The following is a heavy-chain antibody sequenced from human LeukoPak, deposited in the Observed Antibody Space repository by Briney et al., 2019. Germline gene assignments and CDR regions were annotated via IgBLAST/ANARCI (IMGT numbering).Heavy chain of an antibody. D-gene: IGHD2-21*01. CDR3: ARDSRHSYYFDY. V-gene: IGHV1-18*01. J-gene: IGHJ4*02. CDR1: GYTFTSYG. CDR2: ISAYNGNT. Sequence: ASVKVSRKASGYTFTSYGISWVRQAPGQGLESMGWISAYNGNTNYAQKLQGRVTMTTDTSTSTAYMELRSLRSDDTAVYYCARDSRHSYYFDYWGQGTLVTVSS.